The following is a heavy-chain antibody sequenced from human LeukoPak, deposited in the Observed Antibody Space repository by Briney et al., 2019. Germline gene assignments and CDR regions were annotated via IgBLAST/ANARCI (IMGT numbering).Heavy chain of an antibody. Sequence: GGSLRLPCAASGFTFSSYEMNWVRQAPGKGLEWVSYISSSGSTIYYADSVKGRFTISRDNARNSLYLQMNSLRAEDTAVYYCAKDSSVFRSSWSNFAYWGQGTLVTVSS. J-gene: IGHJ4*02. CDR1: GFTFSSYE. CDR3: AKDSSVFRSSWSNFAY. V-gene: IGHV3-48*03. D-gene: IGHD6-13*01. CDR2: ISSSGSTI.